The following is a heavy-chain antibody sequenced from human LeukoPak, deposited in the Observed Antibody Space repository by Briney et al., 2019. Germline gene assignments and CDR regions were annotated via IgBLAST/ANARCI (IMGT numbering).Heavy chain of an antibody. J-gene: IGHJ4*02. CDR2: ISTGGSST. Sequence: GGSLRLSCAASGFTFSSYAMTWVRQAPGKGLEWVSTISTGGSSTYYADSVKGRFTISRDNAKNSLYLQMNSLRAEDTAVYYCARAGSSLDFDYWGQGTPVTVSS. CDR1: GFTFSSYA. CDR3: ARAGSSLDFDY. V-gene: IGHV3-21*01. D-gene: IGHD6-13*01.